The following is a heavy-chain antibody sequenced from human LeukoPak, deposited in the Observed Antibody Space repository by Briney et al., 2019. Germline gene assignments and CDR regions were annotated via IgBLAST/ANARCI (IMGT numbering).Heavy chain of an antibody. V-gene: IGHV3-48*03. CDR3: ARDQGYRYGSTYRSTVFDY. D-gene: IGHD5-18*01. J-gene: IGHJ4*02. CDR1: GFTFSSYE. CDR2: ISSSGSTI. Sequence: GGSLRLSCAASGFTFSSYEMNWVRQAPGKGLEWVSYISSSGSTIYYADSVKGRFTISRDNAKNSLYLQMNSLRADDTAVCYCARDQGYRYGSTYRSTVFDYWGQGTLVTVSS.